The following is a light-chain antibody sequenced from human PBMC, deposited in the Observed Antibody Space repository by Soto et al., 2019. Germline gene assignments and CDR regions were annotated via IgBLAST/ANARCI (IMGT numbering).Light chain of an antibody. Sequence: IQMTQCPSSLSSSFGDRVTITWRASQSIYNYLNWYQQKPGKAPQLLIFAASSLQSGVPSRFSGSESGTDCTITISSLKTEDCATYYCQQSYSTTRTFGQGTKVDI. V-gene: IGKV1-39*01. CDR2: AAS. J-gene: IGKJ1*01. CDR3: QQSYSTTRT. CDR1: QSIYNY.